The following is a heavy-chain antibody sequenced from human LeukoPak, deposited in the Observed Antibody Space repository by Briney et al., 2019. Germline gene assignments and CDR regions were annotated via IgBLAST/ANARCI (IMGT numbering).Heavy chain of an antibody. Sequence: GGSLRLSCAASGFTFSSYAMSWVRRGPGKGLEWVSALSGSGSSAYYADSVRGRFTISRDNSKNTLYLQMNSLRAEDTAVYYCAKARYCSGGSCYFDYWAREPWSPSPQ. D-gene: IGHD2-15*01. CDR2: LSGSGSSA. CDR3: AKARYCSGGSCYFDY. J-gene: IGHJ4*02. CDR1: GFTFSSYA. V-gene: IGHV3-23*01.